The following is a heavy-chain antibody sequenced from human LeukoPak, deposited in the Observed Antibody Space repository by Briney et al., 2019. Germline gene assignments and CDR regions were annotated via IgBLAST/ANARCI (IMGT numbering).Heavy chain of an antibody. CDR2: IIPIFGTA. V-gene: IGHV1-69*13. Sequence: ASVKVSCKASGGTFSSYAISWVRQAPGQGLEWMGGIIPIFGTANYAQRFQGRVTITADESTSTAYMELSSLRSEDTAVYYCARGLRDGSYYNAFDIWGQGTMVTVSS. CDR3: ARGLRDGSYYNAFDI. CDR1: GGTFSSYA. J-gene: IGHJ3*02. D-gene: IGHD1-26*01.